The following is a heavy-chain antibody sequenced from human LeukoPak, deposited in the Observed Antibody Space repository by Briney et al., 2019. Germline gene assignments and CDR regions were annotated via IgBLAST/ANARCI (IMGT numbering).Heavy chain of an antibody. Sequence: GGSLRLSCAASGFIFSNAWMIWVRQAPGKGLEGVGRIKSKTHGGTTDYAAPVEGRFTISRDDSKNTLYLQMNSLKTEDTAMYYCTKDKEDLGTGWYGGFDYWGQGTLVTVSS. CDR1: GFIFSNAW. V-gene: IGHV3-15*01. CDR2: IKSKTHGGTT. J-gene: IGHJ4*02. CDR3: TKDKEDLGTGWYGGFDY. D-gene: IGHD6-19*01.